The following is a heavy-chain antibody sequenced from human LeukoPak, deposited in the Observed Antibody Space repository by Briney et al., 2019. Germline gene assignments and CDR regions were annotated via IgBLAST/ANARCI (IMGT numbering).Heavy chain of an antibody. CDR2: ISAYNGNT. J-gene: IGHJ3*02. CDR3: ARDRYYYGSSGYWDAFDI. V-gene: IGHV1-18*01. CDR1: GYTFTSYG. D-gene: IGHD3-22*01. Sequence: GASVKVSCKASGYTFTSYGISLVRQAPGQGLEWMGWISAYNGNTNYAQKLQGRVTMTTDTSTSTAYMELRSLRSDDTAVYYCARDRYYYGSSGYWDAFDIWGQGTMVTVSS.